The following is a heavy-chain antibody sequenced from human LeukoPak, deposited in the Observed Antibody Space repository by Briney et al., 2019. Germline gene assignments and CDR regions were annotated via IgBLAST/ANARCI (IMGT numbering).Heavy chain of an antibody. CDR3: AKDLDYYDSSGYYFSYYFDY. CDR2: ISGSGGST. V-gene: IGHV3-23*01. CDR1: GFTFSSYA. J-gene: IGHJ4*02. Sequence: GGSLRLSCAASGFTFSSYAMSWVRQAPGKGLEWVSDISGSGGSTYYADSVKGRFTIPRDNSKNTLYLQMNSLRAEDTAVYYCAKDLDYYDSSGYYFSYYFDYWGQGTLVTVSS. D-gene: IGHD3-22*01.